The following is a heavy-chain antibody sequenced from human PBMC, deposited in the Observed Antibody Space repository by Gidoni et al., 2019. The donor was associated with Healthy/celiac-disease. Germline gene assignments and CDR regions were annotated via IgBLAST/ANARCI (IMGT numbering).Heavy chain of an antibody. V-gene: IGHV3-23*01. J-gene: IGHJ4*02. CDR2: ISGSGGST. D-gene: IGHD6-13*01. CDR3: AKDSSSWLYYFDY. Sequence: EVQLLESGGGLVQPGGSLRLSCAASGFTFSSYAMSWVRQAPGKGLEWFSAISGSGGSTYYADSVKGRFTISRDNSKNTLYLQMNSLRAEDTAVYYCAKDSSSWLYYFDYWGQGTLVTVSS. CDR1: GFTFSSYA.